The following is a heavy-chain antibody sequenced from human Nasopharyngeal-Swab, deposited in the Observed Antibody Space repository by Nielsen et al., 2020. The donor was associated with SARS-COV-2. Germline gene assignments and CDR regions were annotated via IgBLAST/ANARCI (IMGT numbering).Heavy chain of an antibody. CDR2: SRDKAHSYTT. Sequence: GGSLRLSCVASGFTFSDHYLDWVRQAPGKGLEWVGRSRDKAHSYTTEYAASVKGRFTISRGDSENSLYLQMNSLRTEDTAVYYCARRLVWFGEAHYYYYGMDVWGQGTTVTVSS. CDR1: GFTFSDHY. V-gene: IGHV3-72*01. D-gene: IGHD3-10*01. J-gene: IGHJ6*02. CDR3: ARRLVWFGEAHYYYYGMDV.